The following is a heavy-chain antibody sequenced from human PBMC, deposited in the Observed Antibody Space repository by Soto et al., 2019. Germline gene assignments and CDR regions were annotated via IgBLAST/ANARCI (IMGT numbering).Heavy chain of an antibody. CDR3: ARGSDYYGSGSYNY. V-gene: IGHV4-31*03. J-gene: IGHJ4*02. CDR1: GGSISSGGYY. D-gene: IGHD3-10*01. Sequence: SETLSLTCTVSGGSISSGGYYWSWIRQHPGKGLEWIGYIYYSGSTYYNPSLKSRVTISVDTSKNQFSLKLSSVTAADTVVYYCARGSDYYGSGSYNYWGQGTLVTVSS. CDR2: IYYSGST.